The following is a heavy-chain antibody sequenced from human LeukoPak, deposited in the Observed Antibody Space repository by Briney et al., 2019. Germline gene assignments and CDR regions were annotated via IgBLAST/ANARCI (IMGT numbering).Heavy chain of an antibody. V-gene: IGHV3-21*01. D-gene: IGHD5-18*01. J-gene: IGHJ4*02. CDR1: GFTFSSYN. Sequence: PGGSLRLSCAASGFTFSSYNINWVRQAPGKGLEWVSSISSSSSYIYYADSVRGRFTISRDNAKNSLYLQMNSLRAEDTAVYYCARERGYTYNFDYWGQGTLVTVSS. CDR3: ARERGYTYNFDY. CDR2: ISSSSSYI.